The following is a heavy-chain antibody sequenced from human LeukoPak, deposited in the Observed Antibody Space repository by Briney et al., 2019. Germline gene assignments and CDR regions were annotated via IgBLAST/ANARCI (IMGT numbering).Heavy chain of an antibody. CDR2: IYYTGST. D-gene: IGHD3-16*01. J-gene: IGHJ5*02. V-gene: IGHV4-59*01. CDR1: GGSISSYY. CDR3: ARSAYTDYSVLWFDP. Sequence: KPSETLSLTCTVSGGSISSYYWSWIPQPPGKGLEWLGYIYYTGSTDYNPSLKSRVTISVDTSKNQFPLKLSSVTAADTAVYYCARSAYTDYSVLWFDPWGQGTLVTVSS.